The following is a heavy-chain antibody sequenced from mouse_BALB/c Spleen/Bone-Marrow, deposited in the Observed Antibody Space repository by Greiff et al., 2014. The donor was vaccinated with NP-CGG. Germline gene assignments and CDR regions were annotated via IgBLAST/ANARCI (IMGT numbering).Heavy chain of an antibody. Sequence: QVQLKESGPGLVQPSQSLSITCPVSGFSLNSYGVHWGRQSPGKGLEWLGVIWSGGSTDYNAAFISRLSISKDNSKSQVFFKMNSLQADDTAIYYCARNKNDYDGTLAYWGQGTLVTVSA. CDR2: IWSGGST. J-gene: IGHJ3*01. CDR3: ARNKNDYDGTLAY. V-gene: IGHV2-4-1*01. CDR1: GFSLNSYG. D-gene: IGHD2-4*01.